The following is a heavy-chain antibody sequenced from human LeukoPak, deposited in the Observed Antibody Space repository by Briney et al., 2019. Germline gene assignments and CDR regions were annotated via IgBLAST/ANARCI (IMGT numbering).Heavy chain of an antibody. V-gene: IGHV3-74*01. D-gene: IGHD6-19*01. Sequence: PGGSLRLSCAASGFTFSSYWMHWVRQAPGKGLVWVSRINSDGSSTSYADSVKGRFTISRDNAKNTLYLQMNSPRAEDTAVYYCASRGYSSGWYYYYYYMDVWGKGTTVTVSS. CDR2: INSDGSST. J-gene: IGHJ6*03. CDR3: ASRGYSSGWYYYYYYMDV. CDR1: GFTFSSYW.